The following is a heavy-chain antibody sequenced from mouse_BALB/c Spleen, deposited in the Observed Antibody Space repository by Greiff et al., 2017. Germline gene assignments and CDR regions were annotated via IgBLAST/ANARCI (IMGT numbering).Heavy chain of an antibody. D-gene: IGHD2-1*01. CDR1: GFTFSDYY. Sequence: EVQGVESGGGLVKPGGSLKLSCAASGFTFSDYYMYWVRQTPEKRLEWVATISDGGSYTYYPDSVKGRFTISRDNAKNNLYLQMSSLKSEDTAMYYCARGLYSYAMDYWGQGTSVTVSA. J-gene: IGHJ4*01. V-gene: IGHV5-4*02. CDR2: ISDGGSYT. CDR3: ARGLYSYAMDY.